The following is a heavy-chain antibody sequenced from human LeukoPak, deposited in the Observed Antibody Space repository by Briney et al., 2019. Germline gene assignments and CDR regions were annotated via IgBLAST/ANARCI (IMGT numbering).Heavy chain of an antibody. J-gene: IGHJ4*02. V-gene: IGHV3-23*01. CDR3: ACPRGSGSYYTPLDY. Sequence: GGSLRLSCAASGFTFSSYAMSWVRQAPAHGPPLVSAISGSGGSTYYADSVKGRFTISRDNSKNTLYLQMNSLRAEDTAVYYCACPRGSGSYYTPLDYWGQGTLVTVSS. CDR1: GFTFSSYA. CDR2: ISGSGGST. D-gene: IGHD3-10*01.